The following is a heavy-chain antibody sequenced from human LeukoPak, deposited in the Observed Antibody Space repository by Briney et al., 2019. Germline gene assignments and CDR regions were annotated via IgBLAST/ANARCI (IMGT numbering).Heavy chain of an antibody. V-gene: IGHV3-23*01. Sequence: GGSLRLSCAASGFTFSSYAMSWVRQAPGRGLEWVSTISASGGSTYYADSVKGRFTISRDNSKNTLYLQMNSLRAEDTAVYYCAKGIKSFGYWGQGTLVTISS. D-gene: IGHD3-10*01. CDR3: AKGIKSFGY. CDR2: ISASGGST. J-gene: IGHJ4*02. CDR1: GFTFSSYA.